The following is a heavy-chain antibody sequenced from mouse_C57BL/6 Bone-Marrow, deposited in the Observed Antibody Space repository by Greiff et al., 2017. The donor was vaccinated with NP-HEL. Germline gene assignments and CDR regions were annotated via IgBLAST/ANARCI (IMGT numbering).Heavy chain of an antibody. CDR2: IYPGGGYT. J-gene: IGHJ1*03. V-gene: IGHV1-63*01. CDR1: GYTFTNYW. Sequence: QVQLQQSGAELVRPGTSVKMSCKASGYTFTNYWIGWAKQRPGHGLEWIGDIYPGGGYTNYNEKFKGKATLTADKSSSTAYMQFSSLTSEDSAIYYCARRTHYWYFDVWGTGTTVTVSS. CDR3: ARRTHYWYFDV.